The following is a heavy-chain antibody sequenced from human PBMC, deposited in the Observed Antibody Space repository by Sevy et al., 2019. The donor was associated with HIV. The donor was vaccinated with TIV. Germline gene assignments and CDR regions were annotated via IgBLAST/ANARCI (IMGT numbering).Heavy chain of an antibody. CDR3: ATNMVHAGAYDSYFNF. CDR2: IWYHGSSK. J-gene: IGHJ4*02. V-gene: IGHV3-33*01. Sequence: GGSLRLSCVASQFNFDTYAIHWVRQAPGKGLEWVAMIWYHGSSKEYAESVKGRFAISRDNSQNTAFLQMNSLRAEDTGVYYCATNMVHAGAYDSYFNFWGQGSLVTVSS. CDR1: QFNFDTYA. D-gene: IGHD3-10*01.